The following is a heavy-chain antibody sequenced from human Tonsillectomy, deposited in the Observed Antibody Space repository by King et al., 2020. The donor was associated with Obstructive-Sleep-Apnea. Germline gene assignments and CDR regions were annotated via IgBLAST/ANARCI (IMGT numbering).Heavy chain of an antibody. CDR1: GYTFTDYY. CDR3: ARDDGGNNQLALDV. CDR2: INPDSGAT. Sequence: QLVQSGAEVKKPGASVKVSCKASGYTFTDYYIYWVRQAPGQGLEWMGWINPDSGATHYAQKSQGRVTLIRDTSITTAYMELTSLRSDDTAVYFCARDDGGNNQLALDVWGQGTTVIVSS. D-gene: IGHD4-23*01. V-gene: IGHV1-2*02. J-gene: IGHJ6*02.